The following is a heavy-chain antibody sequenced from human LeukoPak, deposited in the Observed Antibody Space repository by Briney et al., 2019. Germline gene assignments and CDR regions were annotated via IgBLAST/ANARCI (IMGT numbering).Heavy chain of an antibody. V-gene: IGHV4-38-2*01. D-gene: IGHD3-22*01. CDR1: GYSISSGYY. J-gene: IGHJ4*02. CDR2: IYHSGST. CDR3: ASASPGRSYYYDSSGYFDY. Sequence: SKTLSLTCAVSGYSISSGYYWGWIRQPPGKGLEWIGSIYHSGSTYYNPSLKSRVTISVDTSKNQFSLKLSSVTAADTAVYYCASASPGRSYYYDSSGYFDYWGQGTLVTVSS.